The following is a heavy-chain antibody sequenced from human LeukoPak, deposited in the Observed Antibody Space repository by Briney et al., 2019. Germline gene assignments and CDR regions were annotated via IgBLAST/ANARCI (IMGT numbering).Heavy chain of an antibody. J-gene: IGHJ4*02. D-gene: IGHD3-10*01. CDR2: INHSGST. CDR1: GGSFSGYY. CDR3: ARDSWRYRYYYGSGSSIKLDY. Sequence: SETLSLTCAVYGGSFSGYYWSWIRQPPGKGLEWIGEINHSGSTNYNPSLKSRVTISVDTSKNQFSLKLSSVTAADTAVYYCARDSWRYRYYYGSGSSIKLDYWGQGTLVTVSS. V-gene: IGHV4-34*01.